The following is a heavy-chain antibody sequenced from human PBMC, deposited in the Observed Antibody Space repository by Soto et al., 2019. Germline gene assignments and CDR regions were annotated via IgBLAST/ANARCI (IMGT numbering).Heavy chain of an antibody. D-gene: IGHD1-20*01. J-gene: IGHJ4*02. CDR1: GGSISSSSYY. CDR2: IYYSGST. CDR3: ARERVNWLAFDY. V-gene: IGHV4-39*07. Sequence: SETLSLTCTVSGGSISSSSYYWGWIRQPPGKGMEWIGSIYYSGSTYYNPSLKSRVTISVDTSKNQCSLKLSSVTAADTAVYYCARERVNWLAFDYWGQGTLVTVSS.